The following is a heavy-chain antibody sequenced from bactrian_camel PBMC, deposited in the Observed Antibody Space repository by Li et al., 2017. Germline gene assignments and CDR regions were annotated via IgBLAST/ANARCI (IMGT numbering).Heavy chain of an antibody. D-gene: IGHD2*01. CDR2: IDDEDST. CDR3: AAASRGSNCPRFDFLYPY. V-gene: IGHV3S42*01. CDR1: GFTFNNYA. J-gene: IGHJ4*01. Sequence: VQLVESGGGLVQPGGSLRLSCATSGFTFNNYAMSWVRQAPGKEREGIAAIDDEDSTSYADSVKGRLTISQDKAKKMMYLQMNSLKPEDTAMYYCAAASRGSNCPRFDFLYPYWGPGTQVTVS.